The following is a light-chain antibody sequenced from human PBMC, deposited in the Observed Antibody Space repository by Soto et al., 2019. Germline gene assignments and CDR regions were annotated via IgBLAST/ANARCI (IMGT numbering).Light chain of an antibody. V-gene: IGKV4-1*01. J-gene: IGKJ3*01. CDR1: QSISYTSNNKTY. Sequence: DIVMTQFPGSLALSLGERAIINCKSSQSISYTSNNKTYLAWFQQRPSQPPKLIIYWASIGESGVPGRFSGSGSGTEFTLTISSLQAEDVALYYCQQYYASPFTFGPGTKVEI. CDR2: WAS. CDR3: QQYYASPFT.